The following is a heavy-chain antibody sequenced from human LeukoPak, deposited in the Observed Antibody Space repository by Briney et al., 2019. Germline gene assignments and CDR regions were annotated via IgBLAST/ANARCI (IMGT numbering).Heavy chain of an antibody. CDR3: ARLYRTLGIVGATYYFDY. CDR2: IYTSGST. V-gene: IGHV4-4*09. CDR1: GGSISSYY. D-gene: IGHD1-26*01. J-gene: IGHJ4*02. Sequence: SETLSLTRTVSGGSISSYYWSWIRQPPGKGLEWIGYIYTSGSTNYNPSLKSRVTISVDTSKNQFSLKLSSVTAADTAVYYCARLYRTLGIVGATYYFDYWGQGTLVAVSS.